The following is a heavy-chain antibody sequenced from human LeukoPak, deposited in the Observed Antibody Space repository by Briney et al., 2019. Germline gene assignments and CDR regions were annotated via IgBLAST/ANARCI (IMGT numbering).Heavy chain of an antibody. CDR2: ISYDGSNK. CDR1: GFTFSSYA. D-gene: IGHD3-9*01. J-gene: IGHJ4*02. Sequence: GGSLRLSCAASGFTFSSYAMHWVRQAPGKGLEWVAVISYDGSNKYYADSVKGRFTISRDNSKNTLYLQMNSLRAEDTAVYYCAKDHLPGHYDILTGYYPFDYWGQGTLVTVSS. V-gene: IGHV3-30-3*01. CDR3: AKDHLPGHYDILTGYYPFDY.